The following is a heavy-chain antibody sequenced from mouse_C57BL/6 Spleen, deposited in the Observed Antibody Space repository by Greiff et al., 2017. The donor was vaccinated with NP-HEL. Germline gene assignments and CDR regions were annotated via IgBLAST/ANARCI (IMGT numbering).Heavy chain of an antibody. J-gene: IGHJ2*01. CDR2: IWWDDDK. CDR3: ARMRYYGSSYLRDYFDY. CDR1: GFSLSTFGMG. Sequence: QVTLKVSGPGILQPSQTLSLTCSFSGFSLSTFGMGVGWIRQPSGKGLEWLAHIWWDDDKYYNPALKSRLTISKDTSKNQVFLKIANVDTADTATYYCARMRYYGSSYLRDYFDYWGQGTTLTVSS. D-gene: IGHD1-1*01. V-gene: IGHV8-8*01.